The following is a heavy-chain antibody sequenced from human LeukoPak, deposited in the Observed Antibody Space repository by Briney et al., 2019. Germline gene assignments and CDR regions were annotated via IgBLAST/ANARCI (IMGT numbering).Heavy chain of an antibody. J-gene: IGHJ6*03. CDR1: GFTFGDYA. Sequence: GGSLRLSCTASGFTFGDYAMSWFRQAPGKGLEWVGFIRSKAYGGTTEYAASVKGRFTVSRDDSKSIAYLQMNSLKTEDTAVYYCTRVSSGSYYYYSYMDVWGKGTTVTVSS. CDR3: TRVSSGSYYYYSYMDV. D-gene: IGHD6-19*01. CDR2: IRSKAYGGTT. V-gene: IGHV3-49*03.